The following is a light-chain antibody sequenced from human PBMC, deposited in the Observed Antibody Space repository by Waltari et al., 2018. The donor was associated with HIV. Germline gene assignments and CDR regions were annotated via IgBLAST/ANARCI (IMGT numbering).Light chain of an antibody. CDR3: QQSYSPPRT. V-gene: IGKV1-39*01. Sequence: DIQITQSPSSLSASVGDRVTVTCLANQTIGNYLNWYQQNPWKAPELLSSGASSLQSGVPSRFSGSGSGTDFTVTIGSLQPEDFASYYCQQSYSPPRTFGQGTKVEIK. J-gene: IGKJ1*01. CDR2: GAS. CDR1: QTIGNY.